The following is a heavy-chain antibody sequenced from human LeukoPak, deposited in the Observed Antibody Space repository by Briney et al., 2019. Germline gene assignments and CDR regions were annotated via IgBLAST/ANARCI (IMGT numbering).Heavy chain of an antibody. J-gene: IGHJ6*03. CDR2: ISAYNGNT. D-gene: IGHD3-3*01. CDR1: GYTFTSYG. V-gene: IGHV1-18*01. CDR3: ARDTHTIFGVARIYYMDV. Sequence: ASMKVSCKASGYTFTSYGISWVRQAPGQGLEWMGWISAYNGNTNYAQKLQGGVTMTTDTSTSTAYMELRSLRSDDTAVYYCARDTHTIFGVARIYYMDVWGKGTTVTVSS.